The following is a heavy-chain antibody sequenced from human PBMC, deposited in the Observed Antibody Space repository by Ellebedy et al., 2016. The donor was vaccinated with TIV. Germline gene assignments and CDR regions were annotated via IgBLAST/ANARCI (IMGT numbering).Heavy chain of an antibody. CDR2: IYSSGST. J-gene: IGHJ3*01. Sequence: MPSETLSLTCTVSGGSISSYYWSWIRQPPGKGLEWIGRIYSSGSTDYNTSLKSRVNLSVDTSNNHFSLKLNSVTAEATAVYYSARDSRPASSGTAFDVWGQGTMVTVSS. CDR1: GGSISSYY. CDR3: ARDSRPASSGTAFDV. V-gene: IGHV4-4*07. D-gene: IGHD6-13*01.